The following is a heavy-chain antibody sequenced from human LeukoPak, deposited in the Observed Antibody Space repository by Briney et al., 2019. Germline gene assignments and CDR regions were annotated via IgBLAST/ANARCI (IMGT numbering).Heavy chain of an antibody. V-gene: IGHV5-51*01. J-gene: IGHJ3*02. CDR3: ARTSAGAFDI. Sequence: GASLKISCQGFGYRFSAYWIAWVRQMPEKGLEWMGFIYPGDSDTRYSPSFQGQVTISADKSISTAYLQWSSLKASDTAIYYCARTSAGAFDIWGQGTMVTVSS. CDR2: IYPGDSDT. CDR1: GYRFSAYW.